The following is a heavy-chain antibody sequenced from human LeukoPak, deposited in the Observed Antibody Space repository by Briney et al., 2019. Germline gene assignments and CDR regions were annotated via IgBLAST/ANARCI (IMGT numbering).Heavy chain of an antibody. CDR2: INHSGST. CDR1: GGSFSGYY. V-gene: IGHV4-34*01. J-gene: IGHJ4*02. D-gene: IGHD1-26*01. CDR3: AARSGSYFY. Sequence: NASETLSLTCAVYGGSFSGYYWSWIRQPPGKGLEWIGEINHSGSTNYNPSLKSRVTISVDTSKNQFSLKLSSVTAADTAVYNCAARSGSYFYWGQGTLVTVSS.